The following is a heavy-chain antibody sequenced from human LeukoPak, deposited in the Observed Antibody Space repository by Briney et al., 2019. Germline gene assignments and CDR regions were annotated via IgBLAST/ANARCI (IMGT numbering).Heavy chain of an antibody. CDR3: ASKVAGANGFDY. J-gene: IGHJ4*02. Sequence: ASVKVSCKASGYTFTGYYMHWVRQAPGQGLERMGWINPNSGGTNYAQKFQGRVTMTRDTSISTAYMELSRLRSDDTAVYYCASKVAGANGFDYWGQGTLVTVSS. V-gene: IGHV1-2*02. D-gene: IGHD6-19*01. CDR1: GYTFTGYY. CDR2: INPNSGGT.